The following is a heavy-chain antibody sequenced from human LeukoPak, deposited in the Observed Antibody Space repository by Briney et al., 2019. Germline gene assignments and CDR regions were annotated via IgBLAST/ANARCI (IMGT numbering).Heavy chain of an antibody. CDR2: IYYSGST. Sequence: SETLSLTCTVSGGSINSYYWSWIRQPPGKGLEWIGYIYYSGSTNYNPSLKSRVTISVHTSKNQFSLKLSSVTAADTAVYYCTTQILLCHYYWGQGTLVTVSS. V-gene: IGHV4-59*08. CDR1: GGSINSYY. CDR3: TTQILLCHYY. J-gene: IGHJ4*02. D-gene: IGHD2/OR15-2a*01.